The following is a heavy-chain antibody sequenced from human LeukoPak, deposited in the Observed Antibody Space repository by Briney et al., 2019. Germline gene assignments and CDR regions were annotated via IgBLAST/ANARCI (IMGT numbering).Heavy chain of an antibody. CDR2: INPGGGST. CDR3: ATGPPGRVYDSTKRGLFDP. D-gene: IGHD3-22*01. CDR1: VYSFTTYY. J-gene: IGHJ5*02. V-gene: IGHV1-46*01. Sequence: ASVKVSCKASVYSFTTYYIHWVRQAPGQGLEWMGIINPGGGSTNYAQKFQGRVAMTRDTPTSTVYMELSSLRLEDTAVLYCATGPPGRVYDSTKRGLFDPWGQGTLVTVSS.